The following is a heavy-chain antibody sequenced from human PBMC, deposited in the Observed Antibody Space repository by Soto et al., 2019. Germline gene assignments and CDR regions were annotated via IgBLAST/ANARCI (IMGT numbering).Heavy chain of an antibody. CDR1: GFTFSSYS. CDR3: ARDGSGRRSELKTDY. Sequence: GSLRLSCAASGFTFSSYSTNWVRQAPGKGLEWVSSISSSSSYIYYADSVKGRFTISRDNAKNSLYLQMNSLRAEDTAVYYCARDGSGRRSELKTDYSGQGSLVAVSA. CDR2: ISSSSSYI. D-gene: IGHD1-26*01. V-gene: IGHV3-21*01. J-gene: IGHJ4*02.